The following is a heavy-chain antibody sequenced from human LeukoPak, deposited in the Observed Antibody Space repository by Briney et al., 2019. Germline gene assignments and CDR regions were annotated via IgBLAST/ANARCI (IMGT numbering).Heavy chain of an antibody. D-gene: IGHD6-19*01. CDR2: IKQDGSEQ. J-gene: IGHJ4*02. Sequence: PGGSLRLSCAASGFTFINYWMSWVRQAPGKGLEWVANIKQDGSEQLYLDSLKGRFTISRDNAKNSPFLQMNSLRAEDTAVYYCARIGGSVDIGWFFDYWGQGTLVTVSS. CDR1: GFTFINYW. V-gene: IGHV3-7*01. CDR3: ARIGGSVDIGWFFDY.